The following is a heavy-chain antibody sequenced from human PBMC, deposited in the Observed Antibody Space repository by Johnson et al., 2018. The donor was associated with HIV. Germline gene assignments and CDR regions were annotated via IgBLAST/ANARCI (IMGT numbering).Heavy chain of an antibody. D-gene: IGHD6-13*01. CDR2: ISWNSGSI. Sequence: VQLVESGGGVVRPGGSLRLSCAASGFTFDYYDMHWVRQAPGKGLEWVSGISWNSGSIGYADSVKGRFTISRDNAKNSLYLQMNSLRAEDTALYYCAKSVTVAAAVSAAFDIWGQGTTVTVSS. CDR1: GFTFDYYD. J-gene: IGHJ3*02. V-gene: IGHV3-9*01. CDR3: AKSVTVAAAVSAAFDI.